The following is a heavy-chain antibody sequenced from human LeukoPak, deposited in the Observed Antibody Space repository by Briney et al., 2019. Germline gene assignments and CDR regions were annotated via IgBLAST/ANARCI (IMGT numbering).Heavy chain of an antibody. CDR1: GGTFSSYA. D-gene: IGHD5-24*01. CDR2: ISAYNGNT. CDR3: ALGYNYPYYFDY. V-gene: IGHV1-18*01. J-gene: IGHJ4*02. Sequence: ASVKVSCKASGGTFSSYAISWVRQAPGQGLEWMGWISAYNGNTNYAQKLQGRVTMTTDTSTSTAYMELRSLRSDDTAVYYCALGYNYPYYFDYWGQGTLVTVSS.